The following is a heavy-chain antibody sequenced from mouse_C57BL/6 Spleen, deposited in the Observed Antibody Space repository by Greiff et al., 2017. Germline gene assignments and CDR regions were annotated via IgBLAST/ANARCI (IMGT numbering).Heavy chain of an antibody. CDR3: ARGVAWFAY. CDR2: IYPGDGDT. CDR1: GYAFSSSW. Sequence: VQLQQSGPELVKPGASVKISCKASGYAFSSSWMNWVKQRPGKGLEWIGRIYPGDGDTNYNGKFKGKATLTADNSSSTAYMQLSSLTSEDSAVYFCARGVAWFAYWGQGTLVTVSA. J-gene: IGHJ3*01. V-gene: IGHV1-82*01.